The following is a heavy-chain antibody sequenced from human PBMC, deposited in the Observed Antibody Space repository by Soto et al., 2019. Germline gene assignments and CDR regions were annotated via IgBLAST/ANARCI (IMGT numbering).Heavy chain of an antibody. V-gene: IGHV3-30*18. CDR3: AKQLTYSYGLRHYYYGMDV. D-gene: IGHD5-18*01. CDR1: GFTFSSYG. Sequence: GGSLRLSCAASGFTFSSYGMHWVRQAPGKGLEWVAVISYDGSNKYYADSVKGRFTISRDNSKNTLYLQMNSLRAEDTAVYYCAKQLTYSYGLRHYYYGMDVWGQGTTVTVSS. CDR2: ISYDGSNK. J-gene: IGHJ6*02.